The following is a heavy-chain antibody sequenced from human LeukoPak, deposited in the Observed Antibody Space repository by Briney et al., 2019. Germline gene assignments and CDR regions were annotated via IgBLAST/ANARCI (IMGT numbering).Heavy chain of an antibody. J-gene: IGHJ4*02. CDR1: GYTFTGYY. V-gene: IGHV1-2*06. CDR3: ARHHLRAYYFDY. D-gene: IGHD1-14*01. CDR2: INPNSGGT. Sequence: GASVKVSCKASGYTFTGYYMHWVRQAPGQGLEWMGRINPNSGGTNYAQKFQGRVTMTRDTSISTAYMELSRLRSDDTAVYYCARHHLRAYYFDYWGQGTLVTVSS.